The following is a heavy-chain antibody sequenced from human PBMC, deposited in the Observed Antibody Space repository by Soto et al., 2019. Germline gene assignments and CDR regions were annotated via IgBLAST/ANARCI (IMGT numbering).Heavy chain of an antibody. CDR1: GFTFSDYY. V-gene: IGHV3-11*01. CDR3: ARDPLRIAARVPNWFDP. Sequence: GGSLRLSCAASGFTFSDYYMSWIRQAPGKGLEWVSYISSSGSTIYYADSVKGRFTISRDNAKNSLYLQMNSLRAEDTAVYYCARDPLRIAARVPNWFDPWGQGTLVTVSS. D-gene: IGHD6-6*01. J-gene: IGHJ5*02. CDR2: ISSSGSTI.